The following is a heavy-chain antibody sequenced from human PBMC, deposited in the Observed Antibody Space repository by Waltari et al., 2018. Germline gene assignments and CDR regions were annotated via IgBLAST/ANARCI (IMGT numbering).Heavy chain of an antibody. J-gene: IGHJ4*02. CDR3: ARARDFWTGYYST. V-gene: IGHV1-2*02. D-gene: IGHD3-3*01. Sequence: QVQLVQSGSEMRMPGASVKVSCKASGYTFNRAVIHWVRNAPGLGLEWRGWIKGNTGGTKYAQKLQGRVTMTRDTSINTAYLELTSLGYDDTAVYFCARARDFWTGYYSTWGQGTLVTVSS. CDR1: GYTFNRAV. CDR2: IKGNTGGT.